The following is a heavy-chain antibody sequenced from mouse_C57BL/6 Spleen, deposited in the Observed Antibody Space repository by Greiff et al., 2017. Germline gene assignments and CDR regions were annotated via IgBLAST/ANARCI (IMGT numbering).Heavy chain of an antibody. Sequence: EVKLVESGGGLVQPGGSMKLSCVASGFTFSNYWMNWVRQSPEKGLEWVAQIRLKSDNYATHYAESVKGRFTISREDSKSSVYLQMNNLRAEDTGIYYCTEATVVPFDVWGTGTTVTVSS. CDR3: TEATVVPFDV. J-gene: IGHJ1*03. CDR2: IRLKSDNYAT. CDR1: GFTFSNYW. D-gene: IGHD1-1*01. V-gene: IGHV6-3*01.